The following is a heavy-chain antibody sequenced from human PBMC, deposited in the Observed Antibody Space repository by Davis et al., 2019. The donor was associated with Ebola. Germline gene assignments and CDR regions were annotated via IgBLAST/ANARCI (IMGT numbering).Heavy chain of an antibody. Sequence: GESLKISCAASGFTFRSYAMSWVRQAPGKGLEWVAKIKEDGSEKLEVDSVKGGFTISSDNSKHPLYLQMNSLRPDDTALYYCAKQDDSGRYGIDEYWGQGTLVTVSS. CDR2: IKEDGSEK. CDR3: AKQDDSGRYGIDEY. CDR1: GFTFRSYA. J-gene: IGHJ4*02. D-gene: IGHD6-13*01. V-gene: IGHV3-7*01.